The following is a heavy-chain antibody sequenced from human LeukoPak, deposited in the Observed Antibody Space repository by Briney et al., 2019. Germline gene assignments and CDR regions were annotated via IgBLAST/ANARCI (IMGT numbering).Heavy chain of an antibody. D-gene: IGHD3-16*02. CDR3: VRRGIGIGWGDY. CDR1: GFTFSNYW. V-gene: IGHV3-7*01. Sequence: GGSLRLSCAASGFTFSNYWLSWVRQAPGKGLEWVANMKYDGSEIYYVDSVKGRFTISRDNAKNSLYLQMNSLRADDTAVYYCVRRGIGIGWGDYWGQGTLVIVSS. J-gene: IGHJ4*02. CDR2: MKYDGSEI.